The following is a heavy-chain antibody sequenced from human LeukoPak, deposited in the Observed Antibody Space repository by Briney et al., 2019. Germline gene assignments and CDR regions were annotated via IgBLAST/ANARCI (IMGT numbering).Heavy chain of an antibody. CDR2: IFTDGSTT. Sequence: GGSLRLSCVASEFDFLSYGMQWVRQAPGKGLVWVSRIFTDGSTTSYADSAKGRFTISRDNAKNTLYLEMKSLRVEDTAVYYCARELPREVTLDSWGQGTLVTVSP. V-gene: IGHV3-74*01. CDR3: ARELPREVTLDS. D-gene: IGHD2-21*02. J-gene: IGHJ5*01. CDR1: EFDFLSYG.